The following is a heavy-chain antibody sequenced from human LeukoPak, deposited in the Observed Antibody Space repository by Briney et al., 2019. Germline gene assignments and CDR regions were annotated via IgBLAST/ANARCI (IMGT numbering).Heavy chain of an antibody. CDR2: IYTSGST. CDR3: ARDRVVGVVNWFDP. Sequence: SETLSLTCTVSGGSISSYYWSWIRQPAGKGLEWIGRIYTSGSTNYNPSLKSRVTMSVDTSKSQFSLKLSSVTAADTAVYYCARDRVVGVVNWFDPWGQGTLVTVSS. D-gene: IGHD3-3*01. V-gene: IGHV4-4*07. CDR1: GGSISSYY. J-gene: IGHJ5*02.